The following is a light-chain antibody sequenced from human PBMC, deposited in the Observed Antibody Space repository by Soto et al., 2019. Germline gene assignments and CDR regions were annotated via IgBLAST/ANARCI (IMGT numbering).Light chain of an antibody. V-gene: IGKV3-15*01. CDR1: QSVSIK. CDR3: QQYNNWPPIT. J-gene: IGKJ5*01. CDR2: DTS. Sequence: DIVLTQSPVTTPLSPGERAALCCRASQSVSIKLAWYQQKPGQAPRLLIYDTSTRATGIPARFSGSGSGTEFTLTISSLQSEDFAVYYCQQYNNWPPITLGQGTGLEI.